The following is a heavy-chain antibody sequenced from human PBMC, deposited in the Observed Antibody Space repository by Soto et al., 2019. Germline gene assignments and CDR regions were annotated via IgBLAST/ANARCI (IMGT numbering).Heavy chain of an antibody. J-gene: IGHJ5*02. Sequence: GASVKGTCQSWGGNFTNYRISSVRQDPGQGLEWMGGIIPLFGTTNYAQKFRGRVTVTADESTSTVYMELNSLRSEDMAIYYCARAHGTSWYNWFDPWGQGPQVTVSS. CDR2: IIPLFGTT. V-gene: IGHV1-69*13. CDR1: GGNFTNYR. CDR3: ARAHGTSWYNWFDP. D-gene: IGHD6-13*01.